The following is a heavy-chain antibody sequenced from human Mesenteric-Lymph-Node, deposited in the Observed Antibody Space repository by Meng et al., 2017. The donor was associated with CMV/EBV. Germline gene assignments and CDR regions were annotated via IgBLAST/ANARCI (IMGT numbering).Heavy chain of an antibody. CDR2: ISGTGGTT. Sequence: GESLKISCAASGFTFNNYAMTWVRQAPGKGLEWVSTISGTGGTTYYADSVKGRFTISRDDSRNTLYLQMNSLRAEDTAVYYCARGGIAARPGYFDYWGQGTLVTVSS. J-gene: IGHJ4*02. D-gene: IGHD6-6*01. CDR1: GFTFNNYA. CDR3: ARGGIAARPGYFDY. V-gene: IGHV3-23*01.